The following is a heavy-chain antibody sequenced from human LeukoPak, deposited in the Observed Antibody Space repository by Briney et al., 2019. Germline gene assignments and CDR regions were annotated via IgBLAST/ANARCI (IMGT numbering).Heavy chain of an antibody. V-gene: IGHV3-11*01. J-gene: IGHJ4*02. Sequence: PGGSLRLSCAASGFTFSDYYMSWIRQAPGKGLEWVSYIDYSGSTIYYADSVKGRFTISRDNARNSLYLQMNSLRADDMAVYYCVRGTSGSYWGFDYWGQGTPVTVSS. CDR3: VRGTSGSYWGFDY. CDR1: GFTFSDYY. D-gene: IGHD1-26*01. CDR2: IDYSGSTI.